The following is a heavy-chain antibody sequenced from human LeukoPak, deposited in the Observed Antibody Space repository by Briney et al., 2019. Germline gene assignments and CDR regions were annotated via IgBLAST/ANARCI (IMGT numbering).Heavy chain of an antibody. CDR2: IYHSGST. CDR1: GDSISSGHY. V-gene: IGHV4-38-2*02. J-gene: IGHJ5*02. CDR3: ARVESSRDYYGPNWFDP. D-gene: IGHD3-10*01. Sequence: SETLSLTCTVSGDSISSGHYWGWILQPPGKGLEWIVSIYHSGSTYYSPSLRSRVTISVDTSKNQFSLKLSSVTAADTAMYYCARVESSRDYYGPNWFDPWGQGTLVTVSS.